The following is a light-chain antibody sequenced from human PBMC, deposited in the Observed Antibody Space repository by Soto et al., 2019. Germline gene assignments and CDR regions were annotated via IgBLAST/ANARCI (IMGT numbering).Light chain of an antibody. V-gene: IGLV2-14*01. CDR3: CSYTTSNTVV. CDR2: HVT. Sequence: QYAPTQPPSVSGSLGQSITISCSGTSSDVGAYNYVSWYQQYPGKAPKLMIYHVTDRPSGVSTRFSGSKSGNTASLTISGLQAEDEADYYCCSYTTSNTVVFGTGTKLTVL. CDR1: SSDVGAYNY. J-gene: IGLJ1*01.